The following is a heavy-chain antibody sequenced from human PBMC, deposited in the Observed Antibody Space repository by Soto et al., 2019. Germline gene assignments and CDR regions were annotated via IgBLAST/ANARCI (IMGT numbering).Heavy chain of an antibody. CDR2: INAGNGNT. Sequence: GASVKVSCKASGYTFTSYAMHWVRQAPGQRLEWMGWINAGNGNTKYSQKFQGRVTITRDTSASTAYMELSSLRSEDTAVYYCARGRLAARPDVWFDPWGQGTLVTVSS. J-gene: IGHJ5*02. D-gene: IGHD6-6*01. CDR3: ARGRLAARPDVWFDP. V-gene: IGHV1-3*01. CDR1: GYTFTSYA.